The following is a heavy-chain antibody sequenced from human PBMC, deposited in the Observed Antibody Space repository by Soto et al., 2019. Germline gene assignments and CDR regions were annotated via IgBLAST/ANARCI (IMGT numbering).Heavy chain of an antibody. CDR3: AKGDLVDGVYYYYYGMYV. D-gene: IGHD2-21*02. J-gene: IGHJ6*02. V-gene: IGHV3-48*02. Sequence: EVQLVESGGGLVQPGGSLRLSCAASGFTFSSYSMNWVRQAPGKGLEWVSHISSSSSTIYYAYYVKGRFTISRDNAKNSLYVQRSSLSDVDTAVYYCAKGDLVDGVYYYYYGMYVWGQGTTVTVSS. CDR1: GFTFSSYS. CDR2: ISSSSSTI.